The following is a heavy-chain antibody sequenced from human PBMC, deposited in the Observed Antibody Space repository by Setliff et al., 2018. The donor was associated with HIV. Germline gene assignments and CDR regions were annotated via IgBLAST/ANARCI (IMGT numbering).Heavy chain of an antibody. CDR2: ISGYSGHT. CDR1: GYSFTTYS. Sequence: ASVKVSCKASGYSFTTYSLNWVRQAPGQGLEWMGWISGYSGHTSYAQKIQGRVTMTTDTSTSTAYMELRSLRSDDTAVYFCAREHSTTWPYFDFWGQGTLVTVSS. J-gene: IGHJ4*02. D-gene: IGHD6-13*01. V-gene: IGHV1-18*01. CDR3: AREHSTTWPYFDF.